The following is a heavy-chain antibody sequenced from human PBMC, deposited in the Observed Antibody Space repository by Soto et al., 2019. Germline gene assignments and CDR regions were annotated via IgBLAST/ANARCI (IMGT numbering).Heavy chain of an antibody. CDR3: AGHYDSSGYLSLLFDY. CDR2: IYYSGST. Sequence: SGTLSRTCTVSGGSISSYYWSWIRQPPGKGLEWIGYIYYSGSTNYNPSLKSRVTISVXXXXXXFXLXLXXXTAAXTAVYYCAGHYDSSGYLSLLFDYWGQGTLVTVS. V-gene: IGHV4-59*08. D-gene: IGHD3-22*01. J-gene: IGHJ4*02. CDR1: GGSISSYY.